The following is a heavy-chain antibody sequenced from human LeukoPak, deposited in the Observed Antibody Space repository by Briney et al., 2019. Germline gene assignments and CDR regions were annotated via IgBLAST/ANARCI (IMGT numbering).Heavy chain of an antibody. Sequence: SGPTLVNPTQTLTLTCTFSGFSLSSPGVGVGWIRQPPGRALEWLAHIYWHDAKYYSPSLKSRLSITKDTSRNQVVLTMTSMDPVDTGTYFCAHLRATDWYFFDHWGQGTLVTVSS. V-gene: IGHV2-5*01. CDR1: GFSLSSPGVG. J-gene: IGHJ4*02. D-gene: IGHD3-9*01. CDR2: IYWHDAK. CDR3: AHLRATDWYFFDH.